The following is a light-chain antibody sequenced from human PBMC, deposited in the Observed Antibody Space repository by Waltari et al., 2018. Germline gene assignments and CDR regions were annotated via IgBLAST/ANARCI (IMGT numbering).Light chain of an antibody. CDR2: GAS. Sequence: VLTQSPGTLSLSPGERATLSCRASQRLTKNYLAWYQQKPGQAPRLLIYGASSRAAGIPDRFSGSGSGTDVTLIISRLVPEDVAVYYCQQYGSSIMYTFGQGTKLEIK. V-gene: IGKV3-20*01. CDR1: QRLTKNY. CDR3: QQYGSSIMYT. J-gene: IGKJ2*01.